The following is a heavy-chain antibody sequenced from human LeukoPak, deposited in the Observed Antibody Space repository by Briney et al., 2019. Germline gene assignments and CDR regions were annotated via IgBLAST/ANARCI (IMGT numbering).Heavy chain of an antibody. Sequence: ASVKVSCKASGYTFTSYGISWVRQAPGQGLEWMGWISAYSGNANYAQKLQGRVTMTTDTSTSAAYMELRSLRSDDTAVYYCAIGSGSYYGGYFQHWGQGTLVTVSS. CDR2: ISAYSGNA. CDR3: AIGSGSYYGGYFQH. J-gene: IGHJ1*01. CDR1: GYTFTSYG. D-gene: IGHD1-26*01. V-gene: IGHV1-18*01.